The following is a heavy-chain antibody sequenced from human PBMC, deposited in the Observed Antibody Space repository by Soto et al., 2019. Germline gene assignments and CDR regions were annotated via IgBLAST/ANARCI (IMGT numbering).Heavy chain of an antibody. J-gene: IGHJ4*02. V-gene: IGHV3-66*01. CDR2: IYSGGST. D-gene: IGHD2-2*01. Sequence: GGSLRLSCAASGFTVSSTYMSWVRQAPGKGLEWVSIIYSGGSTYYADSVKGRFIISRDNSKNTLYLQMNSLRAEDTAVYYCARGMCSSTSCYAGPLKYWGQGTLVTVSS. CDR3: ARGMCSSTSCYAGPLKY. CDR1: GFTVSSTY.